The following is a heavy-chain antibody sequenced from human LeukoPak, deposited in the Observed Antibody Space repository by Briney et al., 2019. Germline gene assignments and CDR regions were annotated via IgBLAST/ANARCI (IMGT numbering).Heavy chain of an antibody. CDR1: GFSFSSYW. V-gene: IGHV3-7*01. D-gene: IGHD3-22*01. Sequence: GGSLRLFCAASGFSFSSYWMSWVRQAPGKGLERVANIKPDGSDKRYVDTVKGRFTIYRDNAKNSLYLQMNSLRGDDTAVYYCTRNYNNAFDIWGQGTMVTVSS. CDR2: IKPDGSDK. J-gene: IGHJ3*02. CDR3: TRNYNNAFDI.